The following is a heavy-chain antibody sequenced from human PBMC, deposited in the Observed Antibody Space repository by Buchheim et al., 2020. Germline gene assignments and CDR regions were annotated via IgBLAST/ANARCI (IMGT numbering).Heavy chain of an antibody. Sequence: QLQLQESGPGLVKPSETLSLTCTVSGGSISSSDYYWGWIRQPPGKGLEWIGSIYYGGSTYHNPSLKSRVTISVDTSKKQFPLTLNSVTAADTAVYYCARSGGSGTYYNPNWFDPWGQGTL. D-gene: IGHD3-10*01. J-gene: IGHJ5*02. CDR3: ARSGGSGTYYNPNWFDP. CDR2: IYYGGST. V-gene: IGHV4-39*01. CDR1: GGSISSSDYY.